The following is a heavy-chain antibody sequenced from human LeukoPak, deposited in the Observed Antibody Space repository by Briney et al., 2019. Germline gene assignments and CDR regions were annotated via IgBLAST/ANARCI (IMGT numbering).Heavy chain of an antibody. CDR2: ISGSGGST. Sequence: GGSLRLSCAASGFTFSSYAMSWVRQAPGKGLEWVSAISGSGGSTYYAGSVKGRFTISRDNSKNTLYLQMNSLRAEDTAVYYCAKDRGSSSWYLGWFDPWGQGTLVTVSS. D-gene: IGHD6-13*01. CDR3: AKDRGSSSWYLGWFDP. J-gene: IGHJ5*02. CDR1: GFTFSSYA. V-gene: IGHV3-23*01.